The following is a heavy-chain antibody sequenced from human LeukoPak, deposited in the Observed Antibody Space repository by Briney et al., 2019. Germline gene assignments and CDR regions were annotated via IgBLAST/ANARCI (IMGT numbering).Heavy chain of an antibody. D-gene: IGHD4-17*01. Sequence: ASVKVSCKASGYTFTSYDINWVRQATGQGLEWMGWMNPNSGNTGYAQKLQGRVTMTTDTSTSTAYMELRSLRSDDTAVYYCASNPDYGDFYFDYWGQGTLVTVSS. CDR1: GYTFTSYD. J-gene: IGHJ4*02. CDR2: MNPNSGNT. V-gene: IGHV1-8*01. CDR3: ASNPDYGDFYFDY.